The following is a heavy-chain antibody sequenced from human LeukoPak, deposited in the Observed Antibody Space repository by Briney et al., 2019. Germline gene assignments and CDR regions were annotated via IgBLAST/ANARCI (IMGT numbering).Heavy chain of an antibody. CDR1: GFTFTNYA. J-gene: IGHJ3*02. CDR3: ARRALEIIGAFDI. D-gene: IGHD5-24*01. V-gene: IGHV3-48*04. CDR2: ISSSGSTI. Sequence: GGSLRLSCAASGFTFTNYAMNWVRQAPGKGLEWVSYISSSGSTIYYADSVKGRFTISRDNAKNSLYLQMNSLRAEDTAVYYCARRALEIIGAFDIWGQGTMVTVSS.